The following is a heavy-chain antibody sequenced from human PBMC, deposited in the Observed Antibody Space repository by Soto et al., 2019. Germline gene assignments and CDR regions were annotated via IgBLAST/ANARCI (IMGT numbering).Heavy chain of an antibody. CDR2: IFYSGAF. CDR3: ARQHSYGYDWVDY. CDR1: GGSISSDSSY. J-gene: IGHJ4*02. Sequence: PSETLSLTCTVSGGSISSDSSYWSWIRQRPGMGLEWIGYIFYSGAFYYTPSLRGRVTISADTSKNHFSLRLSSVTAADTAVYYCARQHSYGYDWVDYWGQGTLVTVSS. V-gene: IGHV4-31*03. D-gene: IGHD5-18*01.